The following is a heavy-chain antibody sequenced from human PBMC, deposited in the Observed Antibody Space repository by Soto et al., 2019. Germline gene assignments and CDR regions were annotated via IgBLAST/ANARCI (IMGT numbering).Heavy chain of an antibody. V-gene: IGHV3-33*01. CDR3: VRAVGLYDC. D-gene: IGHD1-26*01. Sequence: QVQLVESGGGVVQPGRSLRLSCTTSGFIFSTYGIHWVRQAPGKGLEWVAVIWPDGSNKYYADSVKGRFTISRDNSRDIRWLQMNSLRAEDTAIYDCVRAVGLYDCLGQGTLVTVSS. CDR1: GFIFSTYG. J-gene: IGHJ4*02. CDR2: IWPDGSNK.